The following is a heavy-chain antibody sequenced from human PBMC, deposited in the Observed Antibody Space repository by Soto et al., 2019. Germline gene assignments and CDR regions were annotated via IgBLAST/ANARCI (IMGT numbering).Heavy chain of an antibody. D-gene: IGHD6-13*01. V-gene: IGHV3-30-3*02. Sequence: GGSLRLSCAASGFSFSPYTMHWVRQTPGKGLEWVAVISYDGSDKYYADSVRGRFTMSRDNSKNMLYLQMNSLRAEDTAVYFCAKRQGIGAAAKNFDFCGQGARGTGAS. CDR3: AKRQGIGAAAKNFDF. CDR1: GFSFSPYT. CDR2: ISYDGSDK. J-gene: IGHJ4*02.